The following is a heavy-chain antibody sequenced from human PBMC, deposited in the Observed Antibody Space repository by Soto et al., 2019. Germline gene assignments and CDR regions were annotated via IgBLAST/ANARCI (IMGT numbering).Heavy chain of an antibody. V-gene: IGHV1-2*02. CDR3: AIDLAYCSSTSCYGPDAHYYGIDV. CDR2: INPNSGGT. D-gene: IGHD2-2*01. CDR1: GYTFTGYY. J-gene: IGHJ6*02. Sequence: GASVKVSCKASGYTFTGYYMHWVRQAPGQGLEWMGWINPNSGGTNYAQKFQGRVTMTRDTSISTAYMELSRLRSDDTAGYYFAIDLAYCSSTSCYGPDAHYYGIDVWGQGTTVTVSS.